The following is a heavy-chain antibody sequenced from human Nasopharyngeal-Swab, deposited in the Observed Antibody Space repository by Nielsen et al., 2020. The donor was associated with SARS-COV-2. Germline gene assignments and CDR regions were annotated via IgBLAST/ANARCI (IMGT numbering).Heavy chain of an antibody. CDR2: ISYDGSNK. V-gene: IGHV3-30*18. D-gene: IGHD3-22*01. J-gene: IGHJ4*02. CDR1: GFTFSSYG. CDR3: AKGSYYYDSSGYYLDY. Sequence: AGSLRLSCAASGFTFSSYGMHWVRQAPCKGLEWAAVISYDGSNKYYADSVKGRFTISRDNSKNTLYLQMNSLRAEDTAVYYCAKGSYYYDSSGYYLDYWGQGTLVTVSS.